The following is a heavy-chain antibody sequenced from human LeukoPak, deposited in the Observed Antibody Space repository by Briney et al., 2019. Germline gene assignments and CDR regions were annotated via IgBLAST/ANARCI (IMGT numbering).Heavy chain of an antibody. CDR1: GGTFSSYA. V-gene: IGHV1-69*13. J-gene: IGHJ4*02. Sequence: ASVKVSCKASGGTFSSYAISWVRQAPGQGLEWMGGIIPIFGTANYAQKFQGRVTITADESTSTAYMELSSLRSEDTAVYYCGNGGYDTGSHFFDYWGQGTLVTVSS. D-gene: IGHD5-12*01. CDR3: GNGGYDTGSHFFDY. CDR2: IIPIFGTA.